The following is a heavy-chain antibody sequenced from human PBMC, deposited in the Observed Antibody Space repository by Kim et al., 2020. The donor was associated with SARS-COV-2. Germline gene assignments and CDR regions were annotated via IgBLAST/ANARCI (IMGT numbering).Heavy chain of an antibody. CDR2: ISYDGSNK. J-gene: IGHJ6*02. Sequence: GGSLRLSCAASGFTFSSYGMHWVRQAPGKGLEWVAVISYDGSNKYYADSVKGRFTISRDNSKNTLYLQMNSLRAEDTAVYYCARDKLYGSGTGWGYYYGMDVWGQGATVTVAS. D-gene: IGHD3-10*01. V-gene: IGHV3-33*05. CDR1: GFTFSSYG. CDR3: ARDKLYGSGTGWGYYYGMDV.